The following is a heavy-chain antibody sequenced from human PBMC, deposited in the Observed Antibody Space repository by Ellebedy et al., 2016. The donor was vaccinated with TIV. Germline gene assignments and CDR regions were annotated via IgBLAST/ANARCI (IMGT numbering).Heavy chain of an antibody. CDR2: ISWDGDNQ. D-gene: IGHD6-19*01. J-gene: IGHJ4*02. V-gene: IGHV3-43*01. CDR1: GFTFDDFA. Sequence: PGGSLRLSCAASGFTFDDFAMHWVRQAPGKGLEWASLISWDGDNQYYADSVKGRFTISRDNSKKSLYLQMNSLKSEDTTLYFCARPSSSGWRDSPFDSWGQGSLVIVSS. CDR3: ARPSSSGWRDSPFDS.